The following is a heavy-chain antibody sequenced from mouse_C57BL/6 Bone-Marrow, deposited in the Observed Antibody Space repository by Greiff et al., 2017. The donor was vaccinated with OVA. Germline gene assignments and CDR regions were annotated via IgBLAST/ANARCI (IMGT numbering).Heavy chain of an antibody. CDR3: ARSIPMVRYAMDY. CDR1: GYTFTSYW. Sequence: VKLQQPGAELMKPGASVKLSCKASGYTFTSYWMHWVKQRPGRGLEWIGRIDPNSGGTKYNEKFKSKATLTVDKPSSTAYMQLSSLTSEDSAVYYCARSIPMVRYAMDYWGQGTSVTVSS. J-gene: IGHJ4*01. V-gene: IGHV1-72*01. CDR2: IDPNSGGT. D-gene: IGHD2-1*01.